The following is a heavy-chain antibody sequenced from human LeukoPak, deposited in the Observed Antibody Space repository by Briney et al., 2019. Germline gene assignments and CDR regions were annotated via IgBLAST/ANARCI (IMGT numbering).Heavy chain of an antibody. Sequence: GGSLRLSCAASGFTFSSYWMSWVRQAPGKGLEWVANIKQDGSEKYYVDSVKGRFTISRDNAKNSLYPQMNSLRAEDTAVYYCASTQLQVRGVMYYYYYMDVWGKGTTVTVSS. CDR2: IKQDGSEK. J-gene: IGHJ6*03. V-gene: IGHV3-7*01. CDR1: GFTFSSYW. CDR3: ASTQLQVRGVMYYYYYMDV. D-gene: IGHD3-10*01.